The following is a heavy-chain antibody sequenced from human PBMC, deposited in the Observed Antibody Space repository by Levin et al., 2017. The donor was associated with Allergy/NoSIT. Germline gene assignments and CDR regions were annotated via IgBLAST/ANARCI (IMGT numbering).Heavy chain of an antibody. V-gene: IGHV1-18*01. CDR1: GYTFTIYG. Sequence: GESLKISCKASGYTFTIYGISWVRQAPGQGLEWMGWISAYNGDTKYTQKFQGRVTMTTDTSTTTAYMELRSLTSDDTAVYYCARGQYGGPARDFYDMDVWGQGTTVTVSS. CDR3: ARGQYGGPARDFYDMDV. CDR2: ISAYNGDT. D-gene: IGHD4/OR15-4a*01. J-gene: IGHJ6*02.